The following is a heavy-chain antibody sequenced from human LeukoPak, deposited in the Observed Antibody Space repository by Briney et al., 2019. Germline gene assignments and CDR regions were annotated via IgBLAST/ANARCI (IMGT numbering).Heavy chain of an antibody. Sequence: PGRSLRLSCAASGFTFSSYGMHWVRQAPGKGLERVAVIWYDGSNKYYADSVKGRFTISRDNSKNTLYLQMNSLRAEDTAVYYCARDSDGDYYFDYWGQGTLVTVSS. V-gene: IGHV3-33*01. CDR3: ARDSDGDYYFDY. CDR2: IWYDGSNK. CDR1: GFTFSSYG. J-gene: IGHJ4*02. D-gene: IGHD4-17*01.